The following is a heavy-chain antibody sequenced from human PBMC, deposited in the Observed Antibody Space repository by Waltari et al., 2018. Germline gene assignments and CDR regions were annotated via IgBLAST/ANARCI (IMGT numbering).Heavy chain of an antibody. Sequence: QLQLQQSGPGLVKPSESLSLTCAVSGDYMSSSYWWSWVRQPPGKGLEWIGQIHRSGRTKYNPSLERRVTMSIDTSNNQCSLKVPSATAADTAVYYCARDRGRGLYLDTWGQGTLVTVSP. CDR1: GDYMSSSYW. V-gene: IGHV4-4*02. D-gene: IGHD2-15*01. CDR3: ARDRGRGLYLDT. CDR2: IHRSGRT. J-gene: IGHJ4*02.